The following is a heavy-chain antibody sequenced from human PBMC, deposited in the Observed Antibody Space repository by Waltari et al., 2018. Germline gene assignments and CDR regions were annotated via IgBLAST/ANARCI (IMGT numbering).Heavy chain of an antibody. V-gene: IGHV3-21*01. Sequence: EVQLVESGGGLVKPGGSLRLSCAASGFTFSSYSMNWVRQAPGKGLEWVSSISSSSSYIYYADSVKGRFTISRDNAKNSLYLQMSSLRAEDTAVYYCARDTYYYDSSGYYYAPNFDYWGQGTLVTVSS. J-gene: IGHJ4*02. CDR2: ISSSSSYI. CDR3: ARDTYYYDSSGYYYAPNFDY. CDR1: GFTFSSYS. D-gene: IGHD3-22*01.